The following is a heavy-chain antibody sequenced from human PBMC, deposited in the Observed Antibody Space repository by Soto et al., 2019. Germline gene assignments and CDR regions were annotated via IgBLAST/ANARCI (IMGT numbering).Heavy chain of an antibody. V-gene: IGHV1-18*04. D-gene: IGHD5-12*01. J-gene: IGHJ6*02. CDR3: ASGGYSGYDTTSHGMDV. CDR2: ISAYNGNT. Sequence: GASVKVSCKASGYTFTSYGISWVRQAPGQGLEWMGWISAYNGNTNYAQKLQGRVTMTTDTSTSTAYMELRSLRSDDTAVYYCASGGYSGYDTTSHGMDVWGQGTTVTVSS. CDR1: GYTFTSYG.